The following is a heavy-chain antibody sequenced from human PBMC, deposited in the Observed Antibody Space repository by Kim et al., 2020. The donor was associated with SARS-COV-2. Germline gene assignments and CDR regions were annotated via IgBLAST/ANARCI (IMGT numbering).Heavy chain of an antibody. CDR3: ARGGGDYFDY. CDR2: IYYSGST. Sequence: SETLSLTCSVSGGSISSYYWSWIQQPPGKGLEWIGYIYYSGSTNYNPSLQSRVTISVDTSKNQFSLKLSSVTAADTAVYYCARGGGDYFDYWGQGTLVTVSS. J-gene: IGHJ4*02. V-gene: IGHV4-59*01. D-gene: IGHD4-17*01. CDR1: GGSISSYY.